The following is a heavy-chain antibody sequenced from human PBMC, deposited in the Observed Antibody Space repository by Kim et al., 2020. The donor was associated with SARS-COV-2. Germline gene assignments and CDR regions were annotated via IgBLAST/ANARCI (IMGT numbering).Heavy chain of an antibody. CDR1: GLSFDSAA. J-gene: IGHJ6*02. Sequence: GGSLRLSCAASGLSFDSAAMKWVRQAPGKGLEWVAVISYDGRNKEYADSVKGRFTISRDNPKSTLYLQMNSLRAEDTAVYYCARGNYYESVSLSDYYNGMDVWGQGTTVTVSS. CDR2: ISYDGRNK. D-gene: IGHD3-10*01. V-gene: IGHV3-30-3*01. CDR3: ARGNYYESVSLSDYYNGMDV.